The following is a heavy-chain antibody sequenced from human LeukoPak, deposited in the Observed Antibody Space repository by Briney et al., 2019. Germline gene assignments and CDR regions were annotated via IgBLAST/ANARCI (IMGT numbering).Heavy chain of an antibody. V-gene: IGHV3-23*01. D-gene: IGHD5-24*01. CDR1: GFTFSSYA. CDR3: APSNRDGYNIYVY. Sequence: GGSLRLSGAAPGFTFSSYAMSWVRQAPGKGLEWASAISGSGGSTYYADSVKGRFTISRDNSKNTLYLQMNSLRAEDTAVYYCAPSNRDGYNIYVYWGQGTLVTVSS. CDR2: ISGSGGST. J-gene: IGHJ4*02.